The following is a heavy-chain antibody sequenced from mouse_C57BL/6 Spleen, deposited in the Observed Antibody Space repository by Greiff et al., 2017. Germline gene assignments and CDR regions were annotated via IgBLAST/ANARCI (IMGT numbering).Heavy chain of an antibody. J-gene: IGHJ1*03. D-gene: IGHD1-1*01. CDR2: IYPGDGDT. Sequence: VKLQQSGPELVKPGASVKISCKASGYAFSSSWMNWVKQRPGKGLEWIGRIYPGDGDTNYNGKFKGKATLTADKSSSTAYMQLSSLTSEDSAVYFCARATTVVVDVWGTGTTVTVSS. V-gene: IGHV1-82*01. CDR1: GYAFSSSW. CDR3: ARATTVVVDV.